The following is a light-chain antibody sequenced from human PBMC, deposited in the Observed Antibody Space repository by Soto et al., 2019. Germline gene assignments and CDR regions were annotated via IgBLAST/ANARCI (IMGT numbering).Light chain of an antibody. J-gene: IGKJ5*01. CDR3: QQYNYWPPIT. V-gene: IGKV3-15*01. Sequence: EIVLTQSPGTLSLSPGERATLSCRAIQCVSSSYLAWYQQKPGQAPRLLIFGASTRATGIPARFSGSGSGTEFTLTISSLQSEDFAVYYCQQYNYWPPITFGQGTRLE. CDR1: QCVSSSY. CDR2: GAS.